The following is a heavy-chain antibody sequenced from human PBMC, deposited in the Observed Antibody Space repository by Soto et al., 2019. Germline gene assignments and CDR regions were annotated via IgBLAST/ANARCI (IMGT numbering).Heavy chain of an antibody. J-gene: IGHJ6*02. CDR2: ISGSGGST. V-gene: IGHV3-23*01. D-gene: IGHD6-19*01. CDR3: AKGSVAVSYYDYGMDV. Sequence: PEGSLRLTCAASGFTCSSYTMSWVRQAPGKGLEWVSAISGSGGSTYYADSVKGRFTISRDNSKNTLYLQMNSLRAEDTAVYYCAKGSVAVSYYDYGMDVWGQGTTVTVSS. CDR1: GFTCSSYT.